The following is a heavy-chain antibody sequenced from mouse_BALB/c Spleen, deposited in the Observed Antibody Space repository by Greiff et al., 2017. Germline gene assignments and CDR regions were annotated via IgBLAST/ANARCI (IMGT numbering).Heavy chain of an antibody. CDR3: ARGVLGYAMDY. V-gene: IGHV5-6-5*01. CDR2: ISSGGST. Sequence: EVMLVESGGGLVKPGGSLKLSCAASGFTFSSYAMSWVRQTPEKRLEWVASISSGGSTYYPDSVKGRFTISRDNARNILYLQMSSLRSEDTAMYYCARGVLGYAMDYWGQGTSVTGSS. J-gene: IGHJ4*01. CDR1: GFTFSSYA.